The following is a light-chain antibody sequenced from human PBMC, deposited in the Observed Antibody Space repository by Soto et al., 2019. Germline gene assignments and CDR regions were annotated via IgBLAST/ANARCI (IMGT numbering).Light chain of an antibody. J-gene: IGKJ1*01. CDR1: QTISSW. CDR2: KAS. Sequence: DIQMTQSPSTLSGSVGDRVTITCRASQTISSWLAWYQQKPGKAPKLLIYKASTLKSGVPSRFSGSGSGTAFTLTISSLQPDDFATYYCQHYGSYSEAFGQGTKVELK. CDR3: QHYGSYSEA. V-gene: IGKV1-5*03.